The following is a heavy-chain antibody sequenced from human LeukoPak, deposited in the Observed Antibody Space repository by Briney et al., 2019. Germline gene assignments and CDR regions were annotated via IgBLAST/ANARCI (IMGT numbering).Heavy chain of an antibody. CDR1: GFTFSSYA. Sequence: GGSLRLSCAASGFTFSSYAMSWVRQAPGKGLEWVATVELDGGKKHHVASVKGRFTISRDNADSSLYLQMNSLRAEDTAVYYRARDWDIIGGQGTLVTVSS. CDR2: VELDGGKK. CDR3: ARDWDII. D-gene: IGHD5-12*01. V-gene: IGHV3-7*01. J-gene: IGHJ4*02.